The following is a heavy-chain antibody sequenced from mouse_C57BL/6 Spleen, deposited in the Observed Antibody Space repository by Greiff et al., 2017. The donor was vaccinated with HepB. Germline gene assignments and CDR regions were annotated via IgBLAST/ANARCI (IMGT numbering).Heavy chain of an antibody. CDR3: AKGAYYGNYEDFDY. V-gene: IGHV1-64*01. Sequence: QVQLQQPGAELVKPGASVKLSCKASGYTFTSYWMHWVKQRPGQGLEWIGMIHPNSGSTNYNEKFKSKATLTVDKSSSTAYMQLSSLTSEDSAVYYCAKGAYYGNYEDFDYWGQGTTLTVSS. D-gene: IGHD2-10*01. CDR2: IHPNSGST. J-gene: IGHJ2*01. CDR1: GYTFTSYW.